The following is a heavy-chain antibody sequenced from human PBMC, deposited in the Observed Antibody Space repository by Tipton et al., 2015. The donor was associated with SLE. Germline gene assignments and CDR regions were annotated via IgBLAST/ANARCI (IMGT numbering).Heavy chain of an antibody. CDR1: GGSIISGDYY. Sequence: TLSLTCTVSGGSIISGDYYWSWIRQPPGKGLEWIGYIYYRGSTIYNPSLKSRVTISVDTSKNQFSLKLNSVTAADTAVYYCARGGLGSDLRGSIYFGSWGQGTLVTVSS. J-gene: IGHJ4*02. V-gene: IGHV4-61*08. D-gene: IGHD7-27*01. CDR2: IYYRGST. CDR3: ARGGLGSDLRGSIYFGS.